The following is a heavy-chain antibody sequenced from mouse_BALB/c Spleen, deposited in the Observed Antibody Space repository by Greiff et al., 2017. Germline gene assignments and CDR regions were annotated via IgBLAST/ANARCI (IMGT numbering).Heavy chain of an antibody. D-gene: IGHD2-14*01. CDR1: GDSITSGY. CDR2: ISYSGST. V-gene: IGHV3-8*02. CDR3: ARRWGYDVYFDD. Sequence: EVQLRQSGPSLVKPSQTLSLTCSVTGDSITSGYWNWIRKFPGNKLEYMGYISYSGSTYYNPSLKSRISITRDTSKNQYYLQLNSVTTEDTATYYCARRWGYDVYFDDWGQGTTLTVSS. J-gene: IGHJ2*01.